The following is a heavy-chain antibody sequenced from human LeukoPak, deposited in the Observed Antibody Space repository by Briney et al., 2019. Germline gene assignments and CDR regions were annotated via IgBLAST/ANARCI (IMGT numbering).Heavy chain of an antibody. J-gene: IGHJ6*02. CDR3: ARGDSRYLHYYGMDV. D-gene: IGHD6-13*01. CDR1: GGTFSSYA. CDR2: INPSGGGT. V-gene: IGHV1-46*01. Sequence: ASVKVSCKASGGTFSSYAISWVRQAPGQGLEWMGIINPSGGGTTYAQKFQGRVTLTSDTSTTTVYMELSSLRSEDTALYYCARGDSRYLHYYGMDVWGQGTTVTVSS.